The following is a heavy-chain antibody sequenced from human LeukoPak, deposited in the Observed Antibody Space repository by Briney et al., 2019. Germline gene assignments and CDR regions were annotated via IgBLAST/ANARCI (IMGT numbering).Heavy chain of an antibody. CDR2: ISYDGSNK. V-gene: IGHV3-30*01. Sequence: GGSLRLSCAASGFTFSSYAMHWVRQAPGKGLEWVAVISYDGSNKYYADSVKGRFTISRDNSKNTLYLQMNSLRAEDTAVYYCARDALGWLQFNWFDPWGQGTLVTVSS. CDR1: GFTFSSYA. J-gene: IGHJ5*02. D-gene: IGHD5-24*01. CDR3: ARDALGWLQFNWFDP.